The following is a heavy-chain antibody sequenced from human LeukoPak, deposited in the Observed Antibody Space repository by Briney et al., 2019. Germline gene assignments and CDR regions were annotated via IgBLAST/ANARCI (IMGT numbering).Heavy chain of an antibody. J-gene: IGHJ5*02. CDR3: AREKVYYHWFDP. V-gene: IGHV4-34*01. D-gene: IGHD3-10*01. CDR2: INHSGST. CDR1: GGSFSGYY. Sequence: SETLSLTCAVYGGSFSGYYWSWIRQPPGKGLEWIGEINHSGSTNYNPSLKSRVTISVDTSKNQFSLKLSSVTAADTAVYYRAREKVYYHWFDPWGQGTLVTVSS.